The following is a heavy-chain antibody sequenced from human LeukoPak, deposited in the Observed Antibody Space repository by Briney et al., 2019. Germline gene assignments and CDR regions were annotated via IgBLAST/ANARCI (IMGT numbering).Heavy chain of an antibody. CDR2: TIGSGVNT. V-gene: IGHV3-23*01. CDR1: GFTFSNYG. D-gene: IGHD1-1*01. Sequence: GGSLRLSCAASGFTFSNYGMSWVRQAPGKGLEWVSATIGSGVNTYYADSVKGRFTVSRDNSKNTLYPQMNSLGVEDTAVYYCAKRGFSATKEFDYWGQGTLVTVSS. J-gene: IGHJ4*02. CDR3: AKRGFSATKEFDY.